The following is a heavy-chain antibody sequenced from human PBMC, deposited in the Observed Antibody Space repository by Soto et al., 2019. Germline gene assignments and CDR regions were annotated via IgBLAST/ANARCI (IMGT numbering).Heavy chain of an antibody. CDR3: ASKDY. CDR1: GGSISSYY. CDR2: IYYSGST. V-gene: IGHV4-59*08. Sequence: SETLSLTCTVSGGSISSYYWSWIRQPPGKGLEWIGYIYYSGSTNYNPSLKSRVTISVDTSKNQFSLKLSSVTAADTAVYYCASKDYWGQGTLVTVSS. J-gene: IGHJ4*02.